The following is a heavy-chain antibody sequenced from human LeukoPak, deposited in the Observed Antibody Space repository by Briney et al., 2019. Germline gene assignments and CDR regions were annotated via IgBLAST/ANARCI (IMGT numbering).Heavy chain of an antibody. J-gene: IGHJ3*02. D-gene: IGHD3-10*01. CDR2: TYYRSKWFN. CDR1: GDSVSSNSAA. CDR3: ARGGSGGRAFDI. V-gene: IGHV6-1*01. Sequence: SRTLSLTCAISGDSVSSNSAAWNWIRQSPSRGLECLGRTYYRSKWFNDYAVSVKSRIIIDPDTSKNQFSLQLNSVTPEDTAVYYCARGGSGGRAFDIWGQGTMVTVSS.